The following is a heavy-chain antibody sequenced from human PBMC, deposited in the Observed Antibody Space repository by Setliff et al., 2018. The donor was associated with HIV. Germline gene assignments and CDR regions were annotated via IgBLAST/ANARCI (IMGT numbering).Heavy chain of an antibody. D-gene: IGHD5-12*01. J-gene: IGHJ4*02. CDR2: MNPNSGNT. CDR3: VRDPRFSGYAQAFDF. CDR1: GYTFTSSD. Sequence: ASVKVSCKASGYTFTSSDINWVRQATGQGLEWMGWMNPNSGNTGYAQKFQGRVTMTRDTSISTAYMELDRLGSDDTAVYYCVRDPRFSGYAQAFDFWGQGSLVTVSS. V-gene: IGHV1-8*02.